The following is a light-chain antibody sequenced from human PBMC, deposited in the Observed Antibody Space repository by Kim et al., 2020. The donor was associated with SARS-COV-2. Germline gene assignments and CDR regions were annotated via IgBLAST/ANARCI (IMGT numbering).Light chain of an antibody. Sequence: VSPGERATLSCRASQSISNNLAWFQQKPGQAPRLLMYGVSTRATGVPVRFSGSGSGTEFTLTISSLQSGDFAVYYCQQYINWPRTFGQGTKVDIK. V-gene: IGKV3-15*01. CDR3: QQYINWPRT. CDR2: GVS. CDR1: QSISNN. J-gene: IGKJ1*01.